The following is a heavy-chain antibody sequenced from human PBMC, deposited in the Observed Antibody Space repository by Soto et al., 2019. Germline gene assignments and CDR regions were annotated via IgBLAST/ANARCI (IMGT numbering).Heavy chain of an antibody. CDR1: GGSISSSSYY. J-gene: IGHJ4*02. Sequence: QLQLQESGPGLVKPSETLSLTCTVSGGSISSSSYYWGWIRQPPGKGLEWIGSIYYSGSTYYNPSLKSRVTISVDTSKNQFSLKLSSVTAADTAVYYCARRGYCSSTSCYEGYYFDYWGQGTLVTVSS. D-gene: IGHD2-2*01. V-gene: IGHV4-39*01. CDR2: IYYSGST. CDR3: ARRGYCSSTSCYEGYYFDY.